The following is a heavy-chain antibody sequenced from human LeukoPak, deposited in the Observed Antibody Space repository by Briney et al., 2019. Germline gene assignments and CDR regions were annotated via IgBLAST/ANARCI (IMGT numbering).Heavy chain of an antibody. CDR1: GFNLSSYV. Sequence: GGSLRLSCAASGFNLSSYVMTWVRQAPGKGLERVANIRQDGSETYYVDSVRGRFTISRDNAKYSLYLQMNSLRAEDTAVYYCARTPKVSQYGMDVWGQGTTVTVSS. V-gene: IGHV3-7*01. CDR2: IRQDGSET. CDR3: ARTPKVSQYGMDV. J-gene: IGHJ6*02. D-gene: IGHD2-15*01.